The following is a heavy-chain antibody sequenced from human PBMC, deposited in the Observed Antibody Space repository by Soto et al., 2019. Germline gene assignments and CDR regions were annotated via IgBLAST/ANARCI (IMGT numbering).Heavy chain of an antibody. CDR3: ARYDYSNLDAFDI. D-gene: IGHD4-4*01. J-gene: IGHJ3*02. CDR1: GGSISSSSYY. V-gene: IGHV4-39*01. Sequence: QLQLQESGPGLVKPSETLSLTCTVSGGSISSSSYYWGWIRQPPGKGLEWIGSIYYSGSTYYNPSLKSRVTISVDTSKNQFSLKLSSVTAADTAVYYCARYDYSNLDAFDIWGQGTMVTVSS. CDR2: IYYSGST.